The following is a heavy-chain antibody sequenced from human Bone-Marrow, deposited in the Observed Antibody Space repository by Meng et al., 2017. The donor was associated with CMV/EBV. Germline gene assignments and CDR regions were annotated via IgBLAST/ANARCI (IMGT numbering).Heavy chain of an antibody. Sequence: GESLKISCAASGFTFSTYYMSWVRQAPGKGLEWVANIKQDGSEKYYVDPVKGRFTISRDNAKNSLYLQMNSLRPEDTAVYYCAGDGMWVELDSRRGEKDYWGQGLLVTVSS. V-gene: IGHV3-7*01. J-gene: IGHJ4*02. D-gene: IGHD1-7*01. CDR1: GFTFSTYY. CDR2: IKQDGSEK. CDR3: AGDGMWVELDSRRGEKDY.